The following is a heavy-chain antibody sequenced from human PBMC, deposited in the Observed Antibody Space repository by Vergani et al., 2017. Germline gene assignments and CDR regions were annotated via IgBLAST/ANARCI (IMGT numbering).Heavy chain of an antibody. V-gene: IGHV4-34*02. Sequence: QVQLQQWGAGVVKPSGTLSLTCAVFGESFSSFYCSWIRQPPGKGLEWIGEINNDGHTNYNPSLESRVTVSRDTAKNQFSLNLMSVTAADTAMYYCAVRPRVNLVGGEIVTKRTFDYWSQGSLGTVSS. D-gene: IGHD3-10*01. CDR2: INNDGHT. CDR3: AVRPRVNLVGGEIVTKRTFDY. J-gene: IGHJ4*02. CDR1: GESFSSFY.